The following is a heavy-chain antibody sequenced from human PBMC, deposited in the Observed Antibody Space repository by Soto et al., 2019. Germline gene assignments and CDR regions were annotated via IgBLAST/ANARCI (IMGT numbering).Heavy chain of an antibody. CDR1: GFNFKNVW. CDR2: IKSKADGGTP. Sequence: GGSLRLSCAASGFNFKNVWMGWVRQAPGKGLEWVGRIKSKADGGTPVYAAPVKGRFIISRDDSNNTMYLEMNSLTTEDTAVYYCTTETLTLKYYDFWSGYSPDFDYWGQGTRVTVSS. J-gene: IGHJ4*02. V-gene: IGHV3-15*01. D-gene: IGHD3-3*01. CDR3: TTETLTLKYYDFWSGYSPDFDY.